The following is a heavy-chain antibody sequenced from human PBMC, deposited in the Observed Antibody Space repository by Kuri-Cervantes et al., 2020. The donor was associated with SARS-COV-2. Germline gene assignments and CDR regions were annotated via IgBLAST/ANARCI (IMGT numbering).Heavy chain of an antibody. D-gene: IGHD1-1*01. CDR1: GFTFSSYA. CDR2: ISGSGGST. CDR3: ARTGLPGWYYYYGMDV. Sequence: ETLSLTCAASGFTFSSYAMSWVRQAPGKGLEWVSAISGSGGSTYYADSVKGRFTISRDNSKNTLYLRMNSLRAEDTAVYYCARTGLPGWYYYYGMDVWGQGTTVTVSS. V-gene: IGHV3-23*01. J-gene: IGHJ6*02.